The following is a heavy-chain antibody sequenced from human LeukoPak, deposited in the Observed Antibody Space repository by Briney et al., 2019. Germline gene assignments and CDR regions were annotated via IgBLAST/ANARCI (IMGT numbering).Heavy chain of an antibody. CDR3: ARIGDFAAYYYYGMDV. J-gene: IGHJ6*02. Sequence: GGSLRLSCAASGFTFSSYAMSWVRQAPGKGLEWVSAISGSGGSTYYADSVKSRFTISRDNSKNTLYLQMNSLRAEDTAVYYCARIGDFAAYYYYGMDVWGQGTTVTVSS. CDR1: GFTFSSYA. D-gene: IGHD4-17*01. V-gene: IGHV3-23*01. CDR2: ISGSGGST.